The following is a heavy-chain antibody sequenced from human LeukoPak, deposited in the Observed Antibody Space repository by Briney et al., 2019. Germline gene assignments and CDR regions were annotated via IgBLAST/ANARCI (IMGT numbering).Heavy chain of an antibody. V-gene: IGHV3-48*03. CDR1: GFTFGSYE. CDR2: ISSSGSTI. Sequence: QPGGSLRLSCAASGFTFGSYEMNWVRQAPGKGLEWVSYISSSGSTIYYADSVKGRFTISRDNAKNSLYLQMNSLRAEDTAVYYCAREVVAAIDWFDPWGQGTLVTVSS. CDR3: AREVVAAIDWFDP. D-gene: IGHD2-15*01. J-gene: IGHJ5*02.